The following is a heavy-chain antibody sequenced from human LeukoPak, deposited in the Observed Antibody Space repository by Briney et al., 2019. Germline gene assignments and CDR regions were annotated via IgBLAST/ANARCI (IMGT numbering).Heavy chain of an antibody. V-gene: IGHV4-34*01. Sequence: SETLSLTCAVYGGSFSGYYWSWIRQPPGKGLEWIGEINHSGSTNYNPSLKSRVTISVDTSKNQFSLKLSSVTAADRAVYYCARGRYSGYNYYYGMDVWGQGTTVTVSS. CDR3: ARGRYSGYNYYYGMDV. CDR1: GGSFSGYY. D-gene: IGHD5-12*01. CDR2: INHSGST. J-gene: IGHJ6*02.